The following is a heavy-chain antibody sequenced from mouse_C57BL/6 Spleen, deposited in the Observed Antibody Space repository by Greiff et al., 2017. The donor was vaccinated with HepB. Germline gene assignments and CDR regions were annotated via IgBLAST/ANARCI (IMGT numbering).Heavy chain of an antibody. CDR1: GYAFSSSW. CDR2: IYPGDGDT. J-gene: IGHJ2*01. Sequence: QVQLQQSGPELVKPGASVKISCKASGYAFSSSWMNWVKQRPGKGLEWIGRIYPGDGDTNYNGKFKGKATLTADKSSSTAYMQLSSLTSADSAVYFCARSGNYVYYVDYWGKGPTLTVSS. CDR3: ARSGNYVYYVDY. D-gene: IGHD2-1*01. V-gene: IGHV1-82*01.